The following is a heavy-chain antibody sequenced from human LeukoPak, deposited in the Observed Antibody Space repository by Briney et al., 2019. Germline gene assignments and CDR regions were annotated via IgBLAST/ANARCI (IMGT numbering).Heavy chain of an antibody. J-gene: IGHJ6*02. CDR2: ISYDGSNK. V-gene: IGHV3-30-3*01. CDR1: GGSFSSYA. CDR3: ARDRLGSGWPNYYYYYGMDV. Sequence: GGSLRLSCAASGGSFSSYAMYWGRQAQGPGQERVAVISYDGSNKYYAVSVKGRFSPSRDNSKNPLYLQMNSLRAEDTAVYYCARDRLGSGWPNYYYYYGMDVWGQGTTVTVSS. D-gene: IGHD6-19*01.